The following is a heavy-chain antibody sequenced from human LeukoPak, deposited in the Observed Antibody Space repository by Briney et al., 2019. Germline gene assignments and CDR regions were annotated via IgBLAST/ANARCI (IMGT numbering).Heavy chain of an antibody. CDR3: TTGVIQYYYDSSGYLY. Sequence: PGGSLRLSCAASGFTFSNAWTSWVRQAPGKGLEWVGRIKSKTDGGTTDYAAPVKGRFTISRDDSKNTLYLQMNSLKTEDTAVYYCTTGVIQYYYDSSGYLYWGQGTLVTVSS. CDR2: IKSKTDGGTT. V-gene: IGHV3-15*01. J-gene: IGHJ4*02. CDR1: GFTFSNAW. D-gene: IGHD3-22*01.